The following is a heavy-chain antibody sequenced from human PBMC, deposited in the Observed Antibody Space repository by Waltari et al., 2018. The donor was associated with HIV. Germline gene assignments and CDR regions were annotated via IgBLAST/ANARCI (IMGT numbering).Heavy chain of an antibody. D-gene: IGHD3-3*01. CDR3: ARVSAWFHLEGGDV. Sequence: QLQLQESGPGLVKPSETVSLTCTVSGGSISGNRHYWGWIRQPPGKGLEWIGSIYYSGNTYYKPSLQSRITMSVDTSKNQFSLKLSSVTAADTAVYYCARVSAWFHLEGGDVWGQATTVTVSS. V-gene: IGHV4-39*01. J-gene: IGHJ6*02. CDR2: IYYSGNT. CDR1: GGSISGNRHY.